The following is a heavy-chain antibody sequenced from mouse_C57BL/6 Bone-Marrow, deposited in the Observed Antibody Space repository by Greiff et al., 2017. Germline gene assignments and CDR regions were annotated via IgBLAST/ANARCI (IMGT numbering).Heavy chain of an antibody. CDR3: ARRNDYGFAY. D-gene: IGHD2-4*01. Sequence: EVQLVESGGGLVKPGGSLKFSCAASGFTFSDSGMHWVRQAPEKGLEWVAYISCGSSTIYYADTVKGRFTISRDNAKNTLFLQMSSLRSEDTAMYYCARRNDYGFAYWGQGTLVTVSA. CDR1: GFTFSDSG. CDR2: ISCGSSTI. V-gene: IGHV5-17*01. J-gene: IGHJ3*01.